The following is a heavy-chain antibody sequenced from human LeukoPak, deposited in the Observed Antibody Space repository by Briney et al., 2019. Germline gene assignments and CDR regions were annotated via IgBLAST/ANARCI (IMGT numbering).Heavy chain of an antibody. CDR2: IYSGGST. CDR3: ARDLRWLQFDY. Sequence: GRSLRLSCAASGFTVSSNYMSWVRQAPGKGLEWVSVIYSGGSTYYADSVKGRFTISRDNSKNTLYLQMNSLRAEDTAVYYCARDLRWLQFDYWGQGTLVTVSS. J-gene: IGHJ4*02. D-gene: IGHD5-24*01. V-gene: IGHV3-53*01. CDR1: GFTVSSNY.